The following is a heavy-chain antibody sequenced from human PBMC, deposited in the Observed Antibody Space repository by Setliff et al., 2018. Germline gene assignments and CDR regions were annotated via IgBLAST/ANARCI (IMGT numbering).Heavy chain of an antibody. J-gene: IGHJ4*02. D-gene: IGHD2-2*01. Sequence: ASETLSLTCTVSGGSISSGSYYWSWIRQPAGKGLEWIGRIYTSGSTNYNPSLKSRVTISVDTSKNQFSLKLSSVTAADTAVYYCATNPYQLLNFDYWGQGTLVTVSS. CDR3: ATNPYQLLNFDY. V-gene: IGHV4-61*02. CDR2: IYTSGST. CDR1: GGSISSGSYY.